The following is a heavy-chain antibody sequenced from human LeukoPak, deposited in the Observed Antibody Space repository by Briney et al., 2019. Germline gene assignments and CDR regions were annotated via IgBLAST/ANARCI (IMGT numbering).Heavy chain of an antibody. CDR2: IWYDGSNK. CDR1: GFTFSSCG. V-gene: IGHV3-33*06. Sequence: PGGSLRLSCAASGFTFSSCGMHWVRQAPGKGLEWVAVIWYDGSNKYYADSVKGRFTISRDNSKNTLYLQMNSLRAEDTAVYYCAKDQSSYSSSFDYWGQGTLVTVSS. J-gene: IGHJ4*02. CDR3: AKDQSSYSSSFDY. D-gene: IGHD6-6*01.